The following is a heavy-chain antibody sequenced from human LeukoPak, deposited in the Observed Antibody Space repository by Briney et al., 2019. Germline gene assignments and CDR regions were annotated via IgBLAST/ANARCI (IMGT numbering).Heavy chain of an antibody. D-gene: IGHD3-10*01. CDR3: ARRDISGTAYDY. CDR2: VYYSGST. Sequence: SQTLSLTCTVSGGSVSSVGYYWGWIRQHPGKGLEWIGYVYYSGSTYYNPSLKSRLTMSIDTSKNQFSLKLSSVTAADTAVYYCARRDISGTAYDYWGQGTLVTVSS. V-gene: IGHV4-31*03. CDR1: GGSVSSVGYY. J-gene: IGHJ4*02.